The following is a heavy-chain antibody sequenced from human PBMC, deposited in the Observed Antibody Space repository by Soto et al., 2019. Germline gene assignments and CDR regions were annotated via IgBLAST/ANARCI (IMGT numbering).Heavy chain of an antibody. CDR1: GASIYNGGYF. D-gene: IGHD1-1*01. CDR2: INNSGSP. Sequence: QLQLQESGPGLVRPSQTLSLTCSVSGASIYNGGYFWSWIRQSPGKGLEWIGHINNSGSPYNNPSLKSRVTISADATMNQCSLALTSVTAADTAMYYCARGPTTEKVDPWGQGILVTISS. CDR3: ARGPTTEKVDP. J-gene: IGHJ5*02. V-gene: IGHV4-30-4*01.